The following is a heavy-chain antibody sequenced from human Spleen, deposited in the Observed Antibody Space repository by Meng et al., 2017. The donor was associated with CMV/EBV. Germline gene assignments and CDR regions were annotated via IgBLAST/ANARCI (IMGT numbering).Heavy chain of an antibody. Sequence: GGSLRLSCVASGFTFSTYAMSWVRQAPGKGLEWVSTISGSGGATYYADSVKGRFTISRDNSKNTLYLQMNSLRAEDTAVYYCAKDKSSGSYSDYWGQGTLVTVSS. J-gene: IGHJ4*02. CDR2: ISGSGGAT. V-gene: IGHV3-23*01. CDR1: GFTFSTYA. CDR3: AKDKSSGSYSDY. D-gene: IGHD1-26*01.